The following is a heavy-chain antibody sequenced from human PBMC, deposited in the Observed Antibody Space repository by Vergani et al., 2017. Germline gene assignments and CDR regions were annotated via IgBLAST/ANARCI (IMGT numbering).Heavy chain of an antibody. CDR2: ISSISSTI. J-gene: IGHJ4*02. CDR3: ARDLGFWRGYYGGYFDY. V-gene: IGHV3-48*01. D-gene: IGHD3-3*01. Sequence: EVQLVESGGGLVQPGGSLRLSCAASGFTSSSYSMNWVRQAPGKGLEWVSYISSISSTIYYADSLKGRYTISRDKVKNSLYLQMNSLRAEDTAVYYCARDLGFWRGYYGGYFDYWGQGTLVTVSS. CDR1: GFTSSSYS.